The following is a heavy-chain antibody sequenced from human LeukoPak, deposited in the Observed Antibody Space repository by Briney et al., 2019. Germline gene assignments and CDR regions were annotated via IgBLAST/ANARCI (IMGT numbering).Heavy chain of an antibody. Sequence: GASVKVSCKASGYTFTGYYMHWVRQAPGQGLEWMGWINPNSGGTNYAQKFQGRVTMTRDTSISTAYMELSRLRSDDTAVYYCARGGTGTTLGYYYGMDVWGQGTTVTVS. J-gene: IGHJ6*02. CDR1: GYTFTGYY. CDR2: INPNSGGT. CDR3: ARGGTGTTLGYYYGMDV. V-gene: IGHV1-2*02. D-gene: IGHD1-7*01.